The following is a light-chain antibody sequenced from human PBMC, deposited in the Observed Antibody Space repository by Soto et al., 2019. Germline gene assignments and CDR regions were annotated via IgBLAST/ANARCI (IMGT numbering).Light chain of an antibody. CDR1: SSDIGAGYD. J-gene: IGLJ3*02. Sequence: QSVLTQPPSVSGAPGQRVTISCTGSSSDIGAGYDVHWYQQLPGTAPKLLIYGNSNRPSGVPDRFSGSKSGTSASLANTGLQAEDEAHYYCQSFDSSLSGAVFGGGTKLTVL. V-gene: IGLV1-40*01. CDR3: QSFDSSLSGAV. CDR2: GNS.